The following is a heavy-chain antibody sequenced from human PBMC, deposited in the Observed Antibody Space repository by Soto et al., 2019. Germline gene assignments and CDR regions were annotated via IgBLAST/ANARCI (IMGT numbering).Heavy chain of an antibody. D-gene: IGHD6-13*01. J-gene: IGHJ3*02. CDR2: MNPNSGNT. CDR1: GYTFSSYD. Sequence: SVKVSCKASGYTFSSYDRKWVRQATEQGLEWMGWMNPNSGNTGYAQKFQGRVTMTRNTSISTAYMELSSLRSEDTAVYYCAIDFKGIPLAGAFDIWGQGTMVTVSS. CDR3: AIDFKGIPLAGAFDI. V-gene: IGHV1-8*01.